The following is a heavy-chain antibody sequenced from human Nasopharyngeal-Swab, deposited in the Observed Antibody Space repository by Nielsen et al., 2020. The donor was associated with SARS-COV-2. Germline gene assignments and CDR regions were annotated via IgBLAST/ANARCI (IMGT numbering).Heavy chain of an antibody. CDR1: GFTFSSYA. V-gene: IGHV3-30*04. D-gene: IGHD1-26*01. J-gene: IGHJ6*02. CDR2: ISYDGSNK. Sequence: GGSLRLSCAASGFTFSSYAMHWVRQAPGKGLEWVAVISYDGSNKYYADSVKGRFTLSRDNAKNSLYLLMNSLRAEDTAVYYCARDIYYVGATTTPYYYYYGMDVWGQGTTVTVSS. CDR3: ARDIYYVGATTTPYYYYYGMDV.